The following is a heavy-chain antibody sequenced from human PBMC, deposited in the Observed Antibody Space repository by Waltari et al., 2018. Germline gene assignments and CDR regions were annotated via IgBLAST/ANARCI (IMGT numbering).Heavy chain of an antibody. Sequence: EVQLVQSGPEVKRSGESLRISCQVSGYSFISCWIAWVRQMPGKGLEYMGIIWPDDSDTRYSPSFQGQVIISVDKSIGTAYLQLNTLKASDTAMYYCARPRRGRDAFDVWGPGTMVTVS. CDR1: GYSFISCW. D-gene: IGHD3-10*01. J-gene: IGHJ3*01. CDR2: IWPDDSDT. V-gene: IGHV5-51*03. CDR3: ARPRRGRDAFDV.